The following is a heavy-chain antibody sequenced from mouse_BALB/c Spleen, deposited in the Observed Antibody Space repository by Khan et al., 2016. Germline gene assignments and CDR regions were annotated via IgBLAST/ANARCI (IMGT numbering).Heavy chain of an antibody. CDR1: EYTFTNYG. V-gene: IGHV9-3*02. J-gene: IGHJ4*01. CDR3: ARTGDYPYYAMDY. D-gene: IGHD2-13*01. CDR2: INTNTGEP. Sequence: QIQLVQSGPGLKKPGETVKISCKASEYTFTNYGMNWVKQAPGKGLKWMGWINTNTGEPTYAEEFKGRFAFSLDASASTAYLQINNLKNEDSATYFCARTGDYPYYAMDYWGQGTSVTVSS.